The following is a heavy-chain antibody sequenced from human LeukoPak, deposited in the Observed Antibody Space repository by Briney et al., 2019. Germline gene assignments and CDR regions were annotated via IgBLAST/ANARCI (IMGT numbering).Heavy chain of an antibody. CDR1: GGSFSGYY. CDR3: ARGGYSGYLNWFDP. Sequence: SETLSLTCAVYGGSFSGYYWSWIRQPPGKGLEWIGGINHSGSTNYNPSLNSRVTISVDTSKNQFSLKLSSVTAADTDVYYCARGGYSGYLNWFDPWGQGTLVTVSS. D-gene: IGHD5-12*01. CDR2: INHSGST. V-gene: IGHV4-34*01. J-gene: IGHJ5*02.